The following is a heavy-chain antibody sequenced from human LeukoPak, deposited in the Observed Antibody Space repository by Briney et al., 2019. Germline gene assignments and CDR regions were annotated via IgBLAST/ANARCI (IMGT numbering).Heavy chain of an antibody. CDR2: INHSGST. J-gene: IGHJ4*02. D-gene: IGHD4-17*01. CDR3: ARAWDYGDYFDY. CDR1: GGSFSGYY. V-gene: IGHV4-34*01. Sequence: SETLSLTCAVYGGSFSGYYWSWIRQPPGTGLEWIGEINHSGSTNYNPSLKSRVTISVDTSKNQFSLKLSSVTAADTAVYYCARAWDYGDYFDYWGQGTLVTVSS.